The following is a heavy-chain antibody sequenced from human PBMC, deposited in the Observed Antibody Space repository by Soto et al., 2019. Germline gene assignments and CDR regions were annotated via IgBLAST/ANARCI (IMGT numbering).Heavy chain of an antibody. V-gene: IGHV3-33*01. D-gene: IGHD3-9*01. CDR2: IWYDGSNK. CDR3: SRDDSDWFFN. CDR1: GFTFSSYG. J-gene: IGHJ4*02. Sequence: PGESLKISCAASGFTFSSYGMHWVRQAPGKGLEWVAVIWYDGSNKYYADSVKGRFTISRDNSKNTLYLQMNSLESEDTAVYYCSRDDSDWFFNWGRGTLVTVSS.